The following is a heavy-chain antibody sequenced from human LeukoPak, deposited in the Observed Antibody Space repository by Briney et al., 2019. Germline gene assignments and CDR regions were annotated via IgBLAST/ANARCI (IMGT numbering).Heavy chain of an antibody. CDR2: IYTSGTT. J-gene: IGHJ4*02. V-gene: IGHV4-59*10. Sequence: KPSETLSLTCTVDGGSISSYYWSWVRQPAGKGLEWLGCIYTSGTTHYNPSLKSRVTMSVEPSKKQCTLKLSSVTAADTAVYYCARLSTVTTSFDYWGQGTLVTVSS. D-gene: IGHD4-17*01. CDR1: GGSISSYY. CDR3: ARLSTVTTSFDY.